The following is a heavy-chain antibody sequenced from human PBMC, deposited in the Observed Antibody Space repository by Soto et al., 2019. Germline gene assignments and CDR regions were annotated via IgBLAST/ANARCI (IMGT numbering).Heavy chain of an antibody. V-gene: IGHV1-69*01. CDR2: IIPIFGTA. CDR3: ARGRYSYGYGYYYYGMDV. D-gene: IGHD5-18*01. Sequence: QVQLVQSGAEVKKPGSSVKVSCKASGGTFSSYAISWVRQAPGQGLEWMGGIIPIFGTANYAQKFQGRVTITADESTSTAFMGMSSLRSEDTAVYYCARGRYSYGYGYYYYGMDVWGQGSTDTVSS. CDR1: GGTFSSYA. J-gene: IGHJ6*02.